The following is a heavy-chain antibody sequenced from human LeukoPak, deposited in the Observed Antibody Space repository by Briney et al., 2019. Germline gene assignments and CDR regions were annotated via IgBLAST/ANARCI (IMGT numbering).Heavy chain of an antibody. V-gene: IGHV4-59*01. Sequence: SETLSLTCTVSGGSISSYYWSWIRQPPGKGLEWIGYIHYCGSTNYNPSLKSRVTISVDTSKNQFSLKLSSVTAADTAVYYCARIMGITNYFDYWGQGTLVTVSS. D-gene: IGHD1-14*01. CDR3: ARIMGITNYFDY. CDR1: GGSISSYY. CDR2: IHYCGST. J-gene: IGHJ4*02.